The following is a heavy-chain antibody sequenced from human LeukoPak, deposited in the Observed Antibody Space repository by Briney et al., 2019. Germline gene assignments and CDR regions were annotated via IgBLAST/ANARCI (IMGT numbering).Heavy chain of an antibody. D-gene: IGHD6-13*01. CDR1: GFTFSSYS. Sequence: GGSLRLSCAASGFTFSSYSMNWVRQAPGKGLEWVSSISSSSSYIYYADSVKGRFTISRDNAKNSLYLQMNSLRAGDTAAYYCARSAAAGTFFDYWGQGTLVTVSS. CDR3: ARSAAAGTFFDY. CDR2: ISSSSSYI. J-gene: IGHJ4*02. V-gene: IGHV3-21*01.